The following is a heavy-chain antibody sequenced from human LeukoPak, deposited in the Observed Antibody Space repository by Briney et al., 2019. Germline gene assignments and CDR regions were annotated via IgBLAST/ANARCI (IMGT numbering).Heavy chain of an antibody. CDR3: AKDYSDSRVADVFFEY. D-gene: IGHD2-15*01. Sequence: GGSLSLSCAASGLTFSDYAMSWFRQAPGKGLEWVSGITSGFTPHYADSVKGRFTISRENSKNTFHLQLNSLRADDTAVYYCAKDYSDSRVADVFFEYWGQGTLVTVSS. CDR1: GLTFSDYA. J-gene: IGHJ4*02. V-gene: IGHV3-23*01. CDR2: ITSGFTP.